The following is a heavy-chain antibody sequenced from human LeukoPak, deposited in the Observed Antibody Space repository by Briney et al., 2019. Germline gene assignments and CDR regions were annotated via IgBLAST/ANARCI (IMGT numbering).Heavy chain of an antibody. CDR2: ISYDGDNQ. D-gene: IGHD6-19*01. V-gene: IGHV3-30*18. Sequence: PGGSLRLSCAASGFTFSSYGMHWVRQAPGKGLEWVAVISYDGDNQYYADYVKGRFTISKDNSKNTLYLQMNSLRAEDTAVYYCAKDRRGSGWYNYFDYWGQGTLVTVSS. J-gene: IGHJ4*02. CDR1: GFTFSSYG. CDR3: AKDRRGSGWYNYFDY.